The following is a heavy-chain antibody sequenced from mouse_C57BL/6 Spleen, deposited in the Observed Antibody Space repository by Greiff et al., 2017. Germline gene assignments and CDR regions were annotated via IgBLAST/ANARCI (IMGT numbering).Heavy chain of an antibody. CDR1: GFTFSDYG. Sequence: DVMLVESGGGLVKPGGSLKLSCAASGFTFSDYGMHWVRQAPEKGLEWVAYISSGSSTIYYADPVKGRFTFSIDNAYNTLFLQITSLRSEDSAMYYCADSLAYWGQGTLVTVSA. CDR2: ISSGSSTI. V-gene: IGHV5-17*01. CDR3: ADSLAY. J-gene: IGHJ3*01.